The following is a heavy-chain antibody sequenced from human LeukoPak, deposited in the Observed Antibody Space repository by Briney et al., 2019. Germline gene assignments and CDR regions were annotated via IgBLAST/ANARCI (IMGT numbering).Heavy chain of an antibody. V-gene: IGHV7-4-1*02. CDR2: INTNTGNP. CDR1: GYSFTGYY. Sequence: APVKVSCKASGYSFTGYYMHWVRQAPGQGLEWMGWINTNTGNPTYAQGFTGRFVFSLDTSVSTAYLQISSLKAEDTAVYYCARDPPRRIVTSNAFDIWGQGTMVTVSS. J-gene: IGHJ3*02. D-gene: IGHD3-22*01. CDR3: ARDPPRRIVTSNAFDI.